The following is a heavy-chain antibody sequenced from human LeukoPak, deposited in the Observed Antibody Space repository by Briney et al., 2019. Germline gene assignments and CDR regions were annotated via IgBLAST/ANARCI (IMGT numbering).Heavy chain of an antibody. V-gene: IGHV1-46*01. CDR1: GYTFTSYY. J-gene: IGHJ4*02. CDR2: INPSGGST. D-gene: IGHD6-19*01. Sequence: GASVKVSCNASGYTFTSYYMHWVRQAPGQGLEWMGIINPSGGSTSYAQKCQGRVTMTRDTSTSTVYMELSSLRSEDTAVYYCASGIAVAGIDYWGQGTLVTVSS. CDR3: ASGIAVAGIDY.